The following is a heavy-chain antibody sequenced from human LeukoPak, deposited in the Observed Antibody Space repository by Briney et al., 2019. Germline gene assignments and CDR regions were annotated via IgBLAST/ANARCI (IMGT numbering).Heavy chain of an antibody. CDR2: IIPIFGTA. CDR3: ARESFRGEAVAGTTDY. V-gene: IGHV1-69*06. CDR1: EYSFTGYY. Sequence: SVKVSCKASEYSFTGYYIHWVRQAPGQGLDWMGGIIPIFGTANYAQKFQGRVTITADKSTSTAYMELSSLRSEDTAVYYCARESFRGEAVAGTTDYWGQGTLVTVSS. J-gene: IGHJ4*02. D-gene: IGHD6-19*01.